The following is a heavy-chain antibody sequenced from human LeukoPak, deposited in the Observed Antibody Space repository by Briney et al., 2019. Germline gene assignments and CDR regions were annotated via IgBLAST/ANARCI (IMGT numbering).Heavy chain of an antibody. CDR3: AKDRDTTGYEH. J-gene: IGHJ1*01. D-gene: IGHD3-22*01. CDR2: VTGDGSST. Sequence: PGGSLRLSCAASGFTFEDYAMHWVRQAPGKGLEWVSFVTGDGSSTYYADSVKGRFTISRDNSKNSLYLQMNSLRIGDTALYYCAKDRDTTGYEHWGQGTLVTVPS. V-gene: IGHV3-43*02. CDR1: GFTFEDYA.